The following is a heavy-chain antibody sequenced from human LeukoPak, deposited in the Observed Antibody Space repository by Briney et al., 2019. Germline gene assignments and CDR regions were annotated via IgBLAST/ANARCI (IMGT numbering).Heavy chain of an antibody. D-gene: IGHD3-22*01. CDR3: ARGAAMIVVVMAEYFQH. J-gene: IGHJ1*01. V-gene: IGHV3-7*01. Sequence: GGSLRLSCAASGFTFTSYTMNWVRQAPGKGLEWVANIKQDGGEKYYVDSVKGRFTISRDNAKNSLYLQMNSLRAEDTAVYYCARGAAMIVVVMAEYFQHWGQGTLVTVSS. CDR2: IKQDGGEK. CDR1: GFTFTSYT.